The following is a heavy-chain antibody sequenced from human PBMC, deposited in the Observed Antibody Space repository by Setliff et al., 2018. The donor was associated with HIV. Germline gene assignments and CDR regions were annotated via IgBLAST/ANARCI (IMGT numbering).Heavy chain of an antibody. V-gene: IGHV4-59*08. J-gene: IGHJ4*02. CDR1: GGSLSGDY. D-gene: IGHD3-10*01. CDR2: IYNSAST. Sequence: PSETLSLTCTVSGGSLSGDYWSWIRQSPGKGLEWIGYIYNSASTNYNPSLKSRVTISVDTSKKQFSLKLNSVTAADTAVYYCARHVRYSGSGSYSFDYWGQGTLVTVSS. CDR3: ARHVRYSGSGSYSFDY.